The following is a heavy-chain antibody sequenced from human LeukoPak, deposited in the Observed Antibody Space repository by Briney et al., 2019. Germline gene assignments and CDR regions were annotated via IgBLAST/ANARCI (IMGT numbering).Heavy chain of an antibody. CDR1: GFTFSSYE. V-gene: IGHV3-21*01. D-gene: IGHD3-16*02. CDR2: ISSSSSYI. J-gene: IGHJ4*02. CDR3: ARASPRGRRITFGGVIV. Sequence: PEGSLRLSCAASGFTFSSYEMNWVRQAPGKGLEWVSSISSSSSYIYYADSVKGRFTISRDNAKNSLYLQMNSLRAEDTAVYYCARASPRGRRITFGGVIVWGQGTLVTVSS.